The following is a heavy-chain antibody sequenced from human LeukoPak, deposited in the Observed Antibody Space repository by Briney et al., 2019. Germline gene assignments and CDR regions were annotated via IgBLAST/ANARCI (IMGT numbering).Heavy chain of an antibody. V-gene: IGHV3-21*01. CDR3: ARGTSAYRTTELDL. CDR2: ISSSSSYQ. CDR1: GFTFSSYG. D-gene: IGHD1-1*01. J-gene: IGHJ3*01. Sequence: PGGSLRLSCAASGFTFSSYGMHWVRQAPGKGLEWVSSISSSSSYQSFADSVKGRFTISRDNAKNLLFLQTNSLRAEDTAVYYCARGTSAYRTTELDLWGQGTMVTVSS.